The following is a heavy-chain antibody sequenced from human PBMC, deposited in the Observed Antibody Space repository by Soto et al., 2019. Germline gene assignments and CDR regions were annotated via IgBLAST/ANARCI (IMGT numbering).Heavy chain of an antibody. CDR1: GFTFSDYY. CDR2: ISSSANTI. V-gene: IGHV3-11*01. J-gene: IGHJ3*02. CDR3: ARAPGEWHVFDI. Sequence: GGSLRLSCAASGFTFSDYYMSWIRQAPGKGLEWVSYISSSANTIYYADSVKGRFTISRDNAKNSLYVHMNSLRAEDTAVYYGARAPGEWHVFDIWGQGTMVTVSS. D-gene: IGHD7-27*01.